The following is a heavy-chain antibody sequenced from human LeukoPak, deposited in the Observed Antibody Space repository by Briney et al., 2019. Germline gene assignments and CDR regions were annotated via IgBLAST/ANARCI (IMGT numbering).Heavy chain of an antibody. Sequence: GGSLRLSCAASGFTFSNYAMHWVRQAPGKGLEWVAFIRYDGSNKYYADSVKGRFTISRDNSKNTLYLQMNSLRAEDAAVYYCAKDTRGDYGWDFDYWGQGTLVTVYS. CDR2: IRYDGSNK. CDR1: GFTFSNYA. CDR3: AKDTRGDYGWDFDY. D-gene: IGHD3-10*01. V-gene: IGHV3-30*02. J-gene: IGHJ4*02.